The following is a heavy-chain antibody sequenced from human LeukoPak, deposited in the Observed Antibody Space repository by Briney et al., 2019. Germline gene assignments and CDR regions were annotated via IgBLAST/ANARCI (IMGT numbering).Heavy chain of an antibody. CDR1: GFTFSSFA. CDR3: AKDVYSSSWYYFDY. CDR2: IWYDGSNK. D-gene: IGHD6-13*01. J-gene: IGHJ4*02. V-gene: IGHV3-33*06. Sequence: GGSLRLSCAASGFTFSSFAMHWVRQAPGKGLEWVAVIWYDGSNKYYADSVKGRFTIPRDNSKNTLYLQMNSLRAEDTAVYYCAKDVYSSSWYYFDYWGQGTLVTVSS.